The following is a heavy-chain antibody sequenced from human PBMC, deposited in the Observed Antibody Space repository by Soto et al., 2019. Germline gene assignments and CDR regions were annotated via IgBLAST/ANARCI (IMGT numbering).Heavy chain of an antibody. J-gene: IGHJ4*02. CDR1: GFTFSNAW. CDR3: TTEGYNWNDGVQY. V-gene: IGHV3-15*01. D-gene: IGHD1-1*01. Sequence: GVSLRLSCAASGFTFSNAWMSWVRQSPGKGLEWVGRIKSKTDGGTTDYAAPVKGRFTISRDDSKNTLYLQMNSLKTEDTAVYYCTTEGYNWNDGVQYWGQGTLVNVS. CDR2: IKSKTDGGTT.